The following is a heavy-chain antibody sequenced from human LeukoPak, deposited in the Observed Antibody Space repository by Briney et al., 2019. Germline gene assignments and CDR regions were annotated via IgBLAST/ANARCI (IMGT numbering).Heavy chain of an antibody. D-gene: IGHD6-6*01. CDR3: ARGYSSSSTQYYYYYGMDV. CDR2: MNPNSGNT. J-gene: IGHJ6*02. V-gene: IGHV1-8*01. Sequence: ASVKVSCKASGYTFTSYDINWVRQATGQGLEWMGWMNPNSGNTGYAQKFQGRVTMTRNTSISTAYMELSSLRSEDTAVHYCARGYSSSSTQYYYYYGMDVWGQGTTVTVSS. CDR1: GYTFTSYD.